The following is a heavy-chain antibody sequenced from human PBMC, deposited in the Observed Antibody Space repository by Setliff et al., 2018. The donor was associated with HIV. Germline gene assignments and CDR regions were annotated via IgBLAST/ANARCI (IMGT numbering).Heavy chain of an antibody. Sequence: VASVKVSCKASGGTFSSYAISWVRQAPGQGLEWVGGILPFLGMGDFAQKFQGRVTITADESTSIAYMELSSLRSEDTAVYYCALPYCGGGNCWSSASLPPAGWFDPWGQGTQVTVSS. V-gene: IGHV1-69*10. J-gene: IGHJ5*02. D-gene: IGHD2-15*01. CDR3: ALPYCGGGNCWSSASLPPAGWFDP. CDR2: ILPFLGMG. CDR1: GGTFSSYA.